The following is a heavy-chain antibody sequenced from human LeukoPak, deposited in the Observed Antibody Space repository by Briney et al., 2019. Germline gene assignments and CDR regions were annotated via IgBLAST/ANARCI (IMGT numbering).Heavy chain of an antibody. D-gene: IGHD6-6*01. J-gene: IGHJ5*02. CDR1: GFTFSSYA. V-gene: IGHV3-30-3*01. Sequence: GRSLILSCAASGFTFSSYAMHWVRQAPGKGLEWVGVISYDGSNKYYADSVKGRFTISRDNSKNTMYLQMNSLRAEATAVYYCARDSRSIAARHNWFDPWGQGTLVTVSS. CDR3: ARDSRSIAARHNWFDP. CDR2: ISYDGSNK.